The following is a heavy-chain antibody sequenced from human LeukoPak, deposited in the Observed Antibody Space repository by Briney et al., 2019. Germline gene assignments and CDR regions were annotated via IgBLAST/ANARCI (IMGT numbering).Heavy chain of an antibody. CDR2: INPNSGGT. J-gene: IGHJ4*02. V-gene: IGHV1-2*02. Sequence: GASVKVSCKASGYTFTGYYMHWVRQAPGQGLEWMGRINPNSGGTNYAQKFQGRVTMTRDMSTSTVYMELSSLRSEDTAVYYCARDLSYYDSSAYFDYWGQGTLVTVSS. CDR3: ARDLSYYDSSAYFDY. CDR1: GYTFTGYY. D-gene: IGHD3-22*01.